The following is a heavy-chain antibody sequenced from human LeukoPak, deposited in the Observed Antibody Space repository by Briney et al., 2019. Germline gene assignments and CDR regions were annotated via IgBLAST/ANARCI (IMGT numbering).Heavy chain of an antibody. CDR2: INPNSGGT. CDR3: ARGRVVVVVPAAMERGNWFDP. J-gene: IGHJ5*02. D-gene: IGHD2-2*01. V-gene: IGHV1-2*02. Sequence: GASVQVSYKASGYTFTGYYMHWVRQAPGQGLEWMGWINPNSGGTNYAQRFQGRVTMTRDTSISTAYMELSRLRSDDTAVYYCARGRVVVVVPAAMERGNWFDPWGQGTLVTVSS. CDR1: GYTFTGYY.